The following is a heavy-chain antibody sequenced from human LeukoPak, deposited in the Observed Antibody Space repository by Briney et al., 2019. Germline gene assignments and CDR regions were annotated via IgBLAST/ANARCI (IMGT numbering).Heavy chain of an antibody. J-gene: IGHJ4*02. CDR3: ARMEHSYGYGPLDY. V-gene: IGHV1-8*01. CDR1: GYTFTSYD. Sequence: ASVKVSCKASGYTFTSYDINWVRQATGQGLEWMGWMNPNSGNTAYAQKFQGRVTMTRNTSISTAYMELSSLRSGDTAVYYCARMEHSYGYGPLDYWGQGTLVTVSS. D-gene: IGHD5-18*01. CDR2: MNPNSGNT.